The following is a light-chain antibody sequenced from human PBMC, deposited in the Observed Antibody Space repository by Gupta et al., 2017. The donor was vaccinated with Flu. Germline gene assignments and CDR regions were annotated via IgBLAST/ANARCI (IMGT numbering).Light chain of an antibody. V-gene: IGKV1-33*01. CDR2: DAS. Sequence: GDRVTITCRASQDIYRYLNWYQQKPGKAPKLLIYDASNLQAGVPSRFSGSASGTEFTFTISSLQPEDLATYYCQQYDNLPLTYGGGTRVDIK. CDR1: QDIYRY. CDR3: QQYDNLPLT. J-gene: IGKJ4*01.